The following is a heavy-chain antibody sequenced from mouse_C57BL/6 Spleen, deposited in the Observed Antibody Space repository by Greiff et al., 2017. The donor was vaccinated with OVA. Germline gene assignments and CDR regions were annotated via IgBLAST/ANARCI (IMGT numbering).Heavy chain of an antibody. CDR1: GYTFTSYW. J-gene: IGHJ4*01. D-gene: IGHD2-3*01. CDR2: IYPSDSET. CDR3: AISLYDGYYYYAMDY. V-gene: IGHV1-61*01. Sequence: QVQLQQPGAELVRPGSSVKLSCKASGYTFTSYWMDWVKQRPGQGLECIGNIYPSDSETHYNQKFKDKATLTVDKSSSTAYMQLSSLTSEDSAVYYCAISLYDGYYYYAMDYWGQGTSVTVSS.